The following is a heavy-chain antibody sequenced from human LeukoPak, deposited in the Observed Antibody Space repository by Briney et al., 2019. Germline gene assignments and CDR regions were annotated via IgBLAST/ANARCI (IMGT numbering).Heavy chain of an antibody. D-gene: IGHD3-22*01. Sequence: GRSLRLSCAASGFTFSSYGMSWVRQAPGKGLEWVSAISGSGGSTYYADSVKGRFTISRDNSKNTLYLQMNSLRAEDTAVYYCAKVRYYYDSSGYYFFYYFDYWGQGTLVTVSS. CDR2: ISGSGGST. CDR3: AKVRYYYDSSGYYFFYYFDY. J-gene: IGHJ4*02. CDR1: GFTFSSYG. V-gene: IGHV3-23*01.